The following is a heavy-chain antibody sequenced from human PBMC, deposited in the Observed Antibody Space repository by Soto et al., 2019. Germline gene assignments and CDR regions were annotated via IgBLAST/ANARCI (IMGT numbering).Heavy chain of an antibody. D-gene: IGHD6-25*01. CDR1: GYTFTSYG. Sequence: GASVKVSRKASGYTFTSYGISWVRQAPGQGLEWMGWISAYNGNTYHAQKLQGRVTMTTDTSTSTAYMELRSLRSDDTAVYYCARDGWYSSATYYYYGMDVWGQGTTVTVSS. CDR2: ISAYNGNT. CDR3: ARDGWYSSATYYYYGMDV. V-gene: IGHV1-18*01. J-gene: IGHJ6*02.